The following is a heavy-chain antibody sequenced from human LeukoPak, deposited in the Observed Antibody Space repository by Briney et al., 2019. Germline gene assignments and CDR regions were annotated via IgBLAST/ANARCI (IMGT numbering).Heavy chain of an antibody. CDR1: GFTFSSYG. CDR3: AKDQRLAVAGRFVDY. J-gene: IGHJ4*02. CDR2: ISGSGGST. D-gene: IGHD6-19*01. Sequence: PGGSLRLSCAASGFTFSSYGMSRVRQAPGKGLEWVSAISGSGGSTYYADSVKGRFTISRDNSKNTLYLQMNSLRAEDTAVYYCAKDQRLAVAGRFVDYWGQGTLVTVSS. V-gene: IGHV3-23*01.